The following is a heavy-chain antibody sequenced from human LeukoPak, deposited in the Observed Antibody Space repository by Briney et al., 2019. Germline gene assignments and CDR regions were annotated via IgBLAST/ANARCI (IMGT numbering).Heavy chain of an antibody. CDR2: ITGDGRST. J-gene: IGHJ4*02. V-gene: IGHV3-43*02. CDR3: VKEGGSLDY. D-gene: IGHD1-26*01. Sequence: GGSLPLSCAASGFNVDDYAMHWVRQAPGKGLEWVSAITGDGRSTHYADSVKGRFTISRDNNKNSLYLQMNSLRPEDTALYYCVKEGGSLDYWGQGTLVTVSS. CDR1: GFNVDDYA.